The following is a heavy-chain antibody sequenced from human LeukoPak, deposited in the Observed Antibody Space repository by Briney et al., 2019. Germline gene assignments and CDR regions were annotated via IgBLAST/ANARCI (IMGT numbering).Heavy chain of an antibody. V-gene: IGHV4-31*03. D-gene: IGHD6-19*01. CDR3: ARDRLGAVAGTFDYYYYGMDV. Sequence: SQTLSLTCTVSGGSISSGGYYWNWIRQHPGKGLEGIGYIYYSWSTNYNPSLKSRVTISVDSSKNQFSLKLSSVTAADTAVYFCARDRLGAVAGTFDYYYYGMDVWGQGTTVTVSS. J-gene: IGHJ6*02. CDR2: IYYSWST. CDR1: GGSISSGGYY.